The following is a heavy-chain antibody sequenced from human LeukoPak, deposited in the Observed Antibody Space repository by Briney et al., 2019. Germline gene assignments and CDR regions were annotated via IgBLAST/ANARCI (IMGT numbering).Heavy chain of an antibody. CDR1: GSTFSSYA. Sequence: GGSLRLSCAASGSTFSSYAMHWVRQAPGKGLEWVAVISYDGSNKYYADSVKGRFTISRDNSKNTLYLQMNSLRAEDTAVYYCARDRGYYDFWYYFDYWGQGTLVTVSS. CDR3: ARDRGYYDFWYYFDY. D-gene: IGHD3-3*01. CDR2: ISYDGSNK. J-gene: IGHJ4*02. V-gene: IGHV3-30-3*01.